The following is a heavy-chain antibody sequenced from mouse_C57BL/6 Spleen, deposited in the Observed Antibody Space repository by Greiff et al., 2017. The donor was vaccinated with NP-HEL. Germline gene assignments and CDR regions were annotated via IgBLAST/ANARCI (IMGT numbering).Heavy chain of an antibody. D-gene: IGHD1-1*01. CDR3: AIWDTTVVERTFDY. CDR2: IYPRSGTT. Sequence: QVQLQQSGAELARPGASVKLSCKASGYTFTSYGISWVKQRTGQGLEWIGEIYPRSGTTYYNEKFKGKATLTADKSSSTAYMELRSLTSEDSAVYFCAIWDTTVVERTFDYWGQGTTLTVSS. V-gene: IGHV1-81*01. J-gene: IGHJ2*01. CDR1: GYTFTSYG.